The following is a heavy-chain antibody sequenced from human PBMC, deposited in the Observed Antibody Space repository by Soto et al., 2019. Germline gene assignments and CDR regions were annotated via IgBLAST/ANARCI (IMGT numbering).Heavy chain of an antibody. D-gene: IGHD3-10*01. Sequence: VQLLQSGGGLVQPGGSLRLSCVASGFTLSNYAMNWVRQAPGKGLEWVSAISVSGVNTYYADSVRGRFAISRDTSENTLYLQMNNLRAEDTDEYFCSKSGGVGPSFGDGWVDSWGQGTLVTVSS. V-gene: IGHV3-23*01. J-gene: IGHJ5*01. CDR2: ISVSGVNT. CDR3: SKSGGVGPSFGDGWVDS. CDR1: GFTLSNYA.